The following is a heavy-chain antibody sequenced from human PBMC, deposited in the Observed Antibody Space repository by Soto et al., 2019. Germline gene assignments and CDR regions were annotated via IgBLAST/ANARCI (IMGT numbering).Heavy chain of an antibody. Sequence: SETLSLTCTVSGGSISSYYWTWIRQSPGKGLEWIGYIHYSEGSNYNPSLESRITISLDTSKNQFSLKLTSVTAADTAIYYCAKDGGAAGAWGPGTLVTVS. CDR2: IHYSEGS. CDR3: AKDGGAAGA. CDR1: GGSISSYY. J-gene: IGHJ5*02. D-gene: IGHD3-16*01. V-gene: IGHV4-59*01.